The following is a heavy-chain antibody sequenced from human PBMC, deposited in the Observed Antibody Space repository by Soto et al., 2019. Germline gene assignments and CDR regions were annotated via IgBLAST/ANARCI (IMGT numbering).Heavy chain of an antibody. V-gene: IGHV4-59*01. CDR3: ARGYGRNFDY. CDR1: GGSISSYY. CDR2: IYYSGST. D-gene: IGHD1-20*01. Sequence: QVQLQESGPGLVKPSETLSLTCTVSGGSISSYYWSWIRQPPGKGLEWIGYIYYSGSTNYNPSLKSRVTISVDTSKNPFSLKLSSVTAADTAVYYRARGYGRNFDYWGQGTLVTVSS. J-gene: IGHJ4*02.